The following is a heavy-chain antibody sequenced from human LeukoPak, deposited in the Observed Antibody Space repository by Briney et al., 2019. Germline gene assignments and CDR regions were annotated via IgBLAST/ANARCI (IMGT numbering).Heavy chain of an antibody. Sequence: GGSLKISCKGSGYTFITYWIGWVRQMPGKGLEWMGILYPGDSDSRYSPSFQGQVTISADRSISTAYLQWSSLKASDTAMYYCARASRDGYNQNFDYWGQGTLVTVSS. CDR2: LYPGDSDS. CDR1: GYTFITYW. D-gene: IGHD5-24*01. V-gene: IGHV5-51*01. CDR3: ARASRDGYNQNFDY. J-gene: IGHJ4*02.